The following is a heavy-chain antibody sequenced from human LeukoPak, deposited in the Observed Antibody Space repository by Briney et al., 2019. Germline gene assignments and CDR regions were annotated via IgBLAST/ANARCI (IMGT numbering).Heavy chain of an antibody. D-gene: IGHD5-18*01. CDR2: IYSGGST. CDR1: GFTVSSNY. V-gene: IGHV3-53*01. CDR3: ARGGWVRAMAIDY. Sequence: GGSLRLSCAASGFTVSSNYMSWVRQAPGKXXXXVSVIYSGGSTYYADSVKGRFTISRDNSKNTLYLQMNSLRAEDTAVYYCARGGWVRAMAIDYWGQGTLVTVSS. J-gene: IGHJ4*02.